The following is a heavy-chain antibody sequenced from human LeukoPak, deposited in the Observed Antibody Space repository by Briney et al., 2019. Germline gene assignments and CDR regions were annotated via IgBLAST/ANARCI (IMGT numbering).Heavy chain of an antibody. V-gene: IGHV4-39*01. CDR3: ARVCYDFWSGYSNWFDP. J-gene: IGHJ5*02. D-gene: IGHD3-3*01. CDR2: IYYSGST. CDR1: GGSISSSSYY. Sequence: KPSETLSLTCTVSGGSISSSSYYWGWIRQPPGKGLEWIGSIYYSGSTYYNPSLKSRVTISVDTSKNQFSLKLSSVTAADTAVYYCARVCYDFWSGYSNWFDPWGQGTLVAVSS.